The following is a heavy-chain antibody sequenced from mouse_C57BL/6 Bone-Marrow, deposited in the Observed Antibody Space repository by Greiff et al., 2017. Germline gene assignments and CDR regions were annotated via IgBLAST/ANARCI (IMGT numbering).Heavy chain of an antibody. CDR3: ARDTPYWYFDV. CDR1: GFTFSSYA. Sequence: EVKLQESGGGLVKPGGSLKLSCAASGFTFSSYAMSWVRQTPETRLEWVATISDGGSYTYYPDNVKGRFTISRDNAKNNLYLQMSHLKSEDTAMYYCARDTPYWYFDVWGTGTTVTVSS. V-gene: IGHV5-4*01. CDR2: ISDGGSYT. J-gene: IGHJ1*03.